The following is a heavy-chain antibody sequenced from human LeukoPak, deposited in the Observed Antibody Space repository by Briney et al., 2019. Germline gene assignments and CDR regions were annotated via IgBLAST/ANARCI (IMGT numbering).Heavy chain of an antibody. V-gene: IGHV4-34*01. CDR2: INHSGST. CDR1: GGSFSGYY. CDR3: ASLVDTAMVTVDY. J-gene: IGHJ4*02. D-gene: IGHD5-18*01. Sequence: PSETLSLTCAVYGGSFSGYYWSWIRQPPGKGLEWIGEINHSGSTNYNPSLKSRVTISVDTSKNQFSLKLSSVTAADTAVYYCASLVDTAMVTVDYWGRGTLVTVSS.